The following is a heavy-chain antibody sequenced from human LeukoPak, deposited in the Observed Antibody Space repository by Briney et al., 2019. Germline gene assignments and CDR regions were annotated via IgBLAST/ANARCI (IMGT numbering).Heavy chain of an antibody. CDR3: ARGSLYCSSTSCPYYFDY. D-gene: IGHD2-2*01. V-gene: IGHV1-8*02. Sequence: ASVKVSCKASGYTFTGYYMHWVRQAPGQGLEWMGWINPNSGNTGYAQKFQGRVTMTRNTSISTACMELSSLRSEDTAVYYCARGSLYCSSTSCPYYFDYWGQGTLVTVSS. CDR1: GYTFTGYY. J-gene: IGHJ4*02. CDR2: INPNSGNT.